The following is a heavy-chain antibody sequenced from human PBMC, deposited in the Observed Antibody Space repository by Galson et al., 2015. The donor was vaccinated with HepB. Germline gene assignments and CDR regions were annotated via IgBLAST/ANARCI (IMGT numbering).Heavy chain of an antibody. CDR2: INPNSGGT. D-gene: IGHD5-12*01. J-gene: IGHJ5*02. V-gene: IGHV1-2*02. Sequence: SVKVSCKASGSTFTGNYMHWVRQAPGQGLEWMGWINPNSGGTNYAQKFQGRVTMTRDTSISTAYMELSRLRSDDTAVYYCARVRWLKWFDPWGQGTLVTVSS. CDR3: ARVRWLKWFDP. CDR1: GSTFTGNY.